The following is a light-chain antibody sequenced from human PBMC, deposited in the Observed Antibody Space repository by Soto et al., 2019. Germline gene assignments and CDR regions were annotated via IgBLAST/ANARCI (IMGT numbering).Light chain of an antibody. V-gene: IGKV2-30*01. CDR3: MQGTHWPYT. J-gene: IGKJ2*01. CDR2: RVS. Sequence: DAVMTQSPLSLPVTLGQPASISCRSSQSLAYNDGNTYLNWFQQRPGQSPRRLIYRVSNRDSGVPDRFSGSGSDTDSTLKISRVEAEDVGVYYCMQGTHWPYTFGQGAKLEV. CDR1: QSLAYNDGNTY.